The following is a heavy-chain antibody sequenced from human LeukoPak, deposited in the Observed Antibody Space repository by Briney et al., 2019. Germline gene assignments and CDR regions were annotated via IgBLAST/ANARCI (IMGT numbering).Heavy chain of an antibody. CDR1: GYTFTSFG. D-gene: IGHD3-22*01. Sequence: GASVKVSCKASGYTFTSFGISWVRQAPGQGLEWMGIINPSDGTTDYPQRSQGRVSMTRDTSTSTVYMELSSLRSEDTAVYYCARAQYNDRGPDYWGQGTLVTVSS. V-gene: IGHV1-46*01. CDR2: INPSDGTT. CDR3: ARAQYNDRGPDY. J-gene: IGHJ4*02.